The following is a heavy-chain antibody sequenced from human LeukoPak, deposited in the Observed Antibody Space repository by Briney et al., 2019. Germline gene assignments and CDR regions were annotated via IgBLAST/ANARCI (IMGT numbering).Heavy chain of an antibody. CDR2: INSDGSST. CDR1: GFTFSSYW. V-gene: IGHV3-74*01. D-gene: IGHD1-14*01. Sequence: PGGSLRLSCAASGFTFSSYWMHWVRQAPGKGLVWVSRINSDGSSTSYADSVKGRFTISRDNAKNALYLQMNSLRAEDTAVYYCARGEDPPHRAVFDYWGQGTLVTVSS. J-gene: IGHJ4*02. CDR3: ARGEDPPHRAVFDY.